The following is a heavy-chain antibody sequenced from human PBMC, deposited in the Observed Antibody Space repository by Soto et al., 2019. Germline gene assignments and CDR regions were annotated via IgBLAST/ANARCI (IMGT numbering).Heavy chain of an antibody. CDR2: IYYSGST. CDR3: ARANYFESSGPFDY. V-gene: IGHV4-31*03. Sequence: QVQLQESGPGLVKPSQTLSLTCTVSGGSLSSGAYYWSWIRQHPGKGLEWIGYIYYSGSTYYNPSLESRVTLSVDTSTKQFSLKVSSVTAADTAVYYCARANYFESSGPFDYWGLGTLVTVSS. CDR1: GGSLSSGAYY. D-gene: IGHD3-22*01. J-gene: IGHJ4*02.